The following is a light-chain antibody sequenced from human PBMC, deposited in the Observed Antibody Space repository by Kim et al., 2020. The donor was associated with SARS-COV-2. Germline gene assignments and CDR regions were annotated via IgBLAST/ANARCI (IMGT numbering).Light chain of an antibody. CDR2: QDT. J-gene: IGLJ2*01. CDR3: QAWDSSTAVV. CDR1: ELGDKY. Sequence: SYELTQPPSVSVSPGQTASITCSGDELGDKYVFWYQQKPGQSPLLVIYQDTKRPSGIPERFSASNSGNTATLTISGTQATDEADYYCQAWDSSTAVVFGEGTQLTVL. V-gene: IGLV3-1*01.